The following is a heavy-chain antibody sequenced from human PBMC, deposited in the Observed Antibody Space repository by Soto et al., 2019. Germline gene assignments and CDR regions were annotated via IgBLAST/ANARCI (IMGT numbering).Heavy chain of an antibody. V-gene: IGHV3-30*18. CDR3: AKDRGHLAVTANELIYHY. CDR2: ISYDGSKE. CDR1: GFTLSSYA. J-gene: IGHJ4*02. Sequence: QVQLVESGGGVVQPGRSLRLSCAASGFTLSSYAMHWFRQAPGKGLEWVAIISYDGSKEYYADSVKGRFTISRDNSKNMVYLQMNSLRTEDTAVYHCAKDRGHLAVTANELIYHYWGQGTLVTVSS. D-gene: IGHD6-19*01.